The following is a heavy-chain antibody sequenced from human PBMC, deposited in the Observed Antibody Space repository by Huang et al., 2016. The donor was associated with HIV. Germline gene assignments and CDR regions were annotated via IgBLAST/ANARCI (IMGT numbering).Heavy chain of an antibody. Sequence: QMQLVQSGPEVKKPGTSVKVSCKASGFTFTSSAVQWVRQARGKSLEGIGWIVVGSGNTNYAQKFQERVTITRDMSTSTAYMELSSLRSEDTAVYYCAAYTSGPAGYYYYDMDVWGQGTTVTVSS. J-gene: IGHJ6*02. CDR1: GFTFTSSA. V-gene: IGHV1-58*01. CDR3: AAYTSGPAGYYYYDMDV. D-gene: IGHD6-19*01. CDR2: IVVGSGNT.